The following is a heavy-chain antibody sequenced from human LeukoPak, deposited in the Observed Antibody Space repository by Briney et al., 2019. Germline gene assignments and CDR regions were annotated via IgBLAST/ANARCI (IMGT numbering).Heavy chain of an antibody. V-gene: IGHV4-39*07. D-gene: IGHD5-18*01. Sequence: KPSETLSLTCAVSGDSISTSNSYWGWIRRPPGKGLEWVGSIYYSGNTYYNPSLKSRVTISVDTSKNQFSLKLSSVTAADTAVYYCARTYSSPRRRYYMDVWGKGTTVTISS. J-gene: IGHJ6*03. CDR1: GDSISTSNSY. CDR2: IYYSGNT. CDR3: ARTYSSPRRRYYMDV.